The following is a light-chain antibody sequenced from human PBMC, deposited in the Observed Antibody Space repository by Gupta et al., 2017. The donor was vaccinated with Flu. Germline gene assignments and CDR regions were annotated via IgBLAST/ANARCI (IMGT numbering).Light chain of an antibody. CDR3: HSYWV. Sequence: NFMLTQPHSVSGSPGKTVSISCTRSSGSIGINYVQWYQQRPGTSPMNVIYEDDQRPSGVPDRFSCSIERSSNLAAVTVAGRNTYYEGVYYRHSYWVFGGGTKLTVL. CDR1: SGSIGINY. CDR2: EDD. V-gene: IGLV6-57*01. J-gene: IGLJ2*01.